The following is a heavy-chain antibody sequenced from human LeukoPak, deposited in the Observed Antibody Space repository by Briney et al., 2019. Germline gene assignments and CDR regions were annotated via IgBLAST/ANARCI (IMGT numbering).Heavy chain of an antibody. D-gene: IGHD1-26*01. Sequence: GGSLRLSCAASGFTFDDYGMSWARQAPGKGLEWVSGINWNGGSTGYADSVKGRFTISRDNAKNSLYLQMNSLRAEDTALYYCARILGGRYLYNWFDPWGQGTLVTVSS. J-gene: IGHJ5*02. CDR1: GFTFDDYG. V-gene: IGHV3-20*04. CDR3: ARILGGRYLYNWFDP. CDR2: INWNGGST.